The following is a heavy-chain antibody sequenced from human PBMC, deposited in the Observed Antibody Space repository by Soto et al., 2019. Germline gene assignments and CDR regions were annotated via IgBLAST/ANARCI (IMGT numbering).Heavy chain of an antibody. CDR3: SRRTRGSYSDY. Sequence: QLQLQESGPGLVQPSETLSLTCTVSGDSISSSSYYWGWIRQPPGKGLEWIGSIHYSGTTYYNPSLKSRVTISVDTSKNEFSLRLSSVTAADTAVFYCSRRTRGSYSDYWGQGTLVTVSS. CDR1: GDSISSSSYY. J-gene: IGHJ4*02. V-gene: IGHV4-39*01. CDR2: IHYSGTT. D-gene: IGHD1-26*01.